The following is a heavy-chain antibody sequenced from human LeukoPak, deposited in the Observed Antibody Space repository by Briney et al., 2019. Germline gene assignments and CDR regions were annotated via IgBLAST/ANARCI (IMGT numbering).Heavy chain of an antibody. CDR1: GGSISSGGYS. Sequence: SETQSLTCAVSGGSISSGGYSWSWIRQPPGKGLEWIGYIYHNVSTYYNPSLKSRVTISVDRSKIQFSLKLSSVTAADTAVYYCAREYYYDSSGYYWSAFDIWGQGTMVTVSA. V-gene: IGHV4-30-2*01. CDR2: IYHNVST. D-gene: IGHD3-22*01. CDR3: AREYYYDSSGYYWSAFDI. J-gene: IGHJ3*02.